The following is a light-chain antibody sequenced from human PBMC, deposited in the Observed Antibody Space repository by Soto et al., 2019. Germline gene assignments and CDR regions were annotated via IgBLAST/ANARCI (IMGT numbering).Light chain of an antibody. CDR3: NAYVTGNNVI. V-gene: IGLV2-8*01. Sequence: QSALTQPPSASGSPGQSVTISCTGTSRDVGGHDYVSWYQQHPGKAPKLMIYEVTKRPSGVPDRFSGSKSGNTASLTVSGLQAEDEADYYCNAYVTGNNVIFGGGTTLTVL. CDR2: EVT. J-gene: IGLJ2*01. CDR1: SRDVGGHDY.